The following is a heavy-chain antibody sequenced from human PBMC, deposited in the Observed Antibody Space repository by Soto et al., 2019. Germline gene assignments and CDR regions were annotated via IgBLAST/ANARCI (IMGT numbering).Heavy chain of an antibody. V-gene: IGHV3-9*01. D-gene: IGHD2-15*01. CDR2: ISWNSNSI. CDR1: GFMFDDYA. J-gene: IGHJ4*02. Sequence: EVQLVESGGGLVQPGRSLRLSCEASGFMFDDYAMYWVRQAPGKGLEWVSGISWNSNSIVYADSVKGRFTISRDNAKNSLYLQMNSLKPEDTALDYCANSQSIASRPFYYWGQGTLVTVSS. CDR3: ANSQSIASRPFYY.